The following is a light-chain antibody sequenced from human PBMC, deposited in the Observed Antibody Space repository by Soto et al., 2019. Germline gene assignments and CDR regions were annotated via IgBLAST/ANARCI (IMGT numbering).Light chain of an antibody. CDR1: QSVSSN. V-gene: IGKV3-15*01. CDR3: QQDHNWPPLT. J-gene: IGKJ4*01. Sequence: EIVMTQSPATLSVSPGERATLSCRASQSVSSNLAWYQQKPGQAPRLLIYGAATRAPGIPARFSGSGSGTEFTLTISSLQSEDFSVYYCQQDHNWPPLTFGGGTKVEIK. CDR2: GAA.